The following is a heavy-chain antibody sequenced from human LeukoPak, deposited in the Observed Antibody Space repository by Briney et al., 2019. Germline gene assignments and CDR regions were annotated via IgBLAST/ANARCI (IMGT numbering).Heavy chain of an antibody. CDR3: AREVRGAFYYYGMDV. D-gene: IGHD3-10*01. CDR1: GFTFSSYA. V-gene: IGHV3-30-3*01. Sequence: GRSLRLSCAASGFTFSSYAMHWVRQAPGKGLEWVAVISYDGSNKYYADSVKGRFTISRDNSKNTLYLQMNSLRAEDTAVYYCAREVRGAFYYYGMDVWGQGTTVTVSS. CDR2: ISYDGSNK. J-gene: IGHJ6*02.